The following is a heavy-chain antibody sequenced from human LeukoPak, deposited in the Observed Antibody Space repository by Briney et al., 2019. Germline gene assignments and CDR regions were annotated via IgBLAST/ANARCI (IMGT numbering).Heavy chain of an antibody. J-gene: IGHJ4*02. CDR2: INDSGDT. Sequence: SEALSLTCAVYGGSFSGYYWSWIRQSPGRGLEWIGQINDSGDTDYNPSLKSRVTISIDTSKKQFSLRLRSVTAADTALYYCARETSTWNSFEYWGQGTAVTVSS. V-gene: IGHV4-34*01. D-gene: IGHD1/OR15-1a*01. CDR1: GGSFSGYY. CDR3: ARETSTWNSFEY.